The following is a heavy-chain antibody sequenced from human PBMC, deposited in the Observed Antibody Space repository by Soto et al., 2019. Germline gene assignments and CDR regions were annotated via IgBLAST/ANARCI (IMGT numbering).Heavy chain of an antibody. CDR1: GYTFTSYD. CDR3: ARGALYCSGGSCYSGSNWFDP. J-gene: IGHJ5*02. V-gene: IGHV1-8*01. D-gene: IGHD2-15*01. Sequence: QVQLVQSGAEVKKPGASVKVSCKASGYTFTSYDINWVRQGTGQGLEWMGWMNPNSGNTGYAQKFQGRVTMTRNTSISTAYMELSSLRSEDTAVYYCARGALYCSGGSCYSGSNWFDPWGQGTLVTVSS. CDR2: MNPNSGNT.